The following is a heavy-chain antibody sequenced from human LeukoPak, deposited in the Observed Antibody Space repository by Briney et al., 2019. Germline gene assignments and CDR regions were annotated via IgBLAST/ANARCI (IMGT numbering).Heavy chain of an antibody. Sequence: PSETLSLTCAVYGGSFSGYYWSWIRQPPGKGLEWIGEINHSGSTNYNPSLKSRVTKSVDTSKNQFSLKLSSVTAADTAVYYCARVMTTVRFYDYWGQGTLVTVSS. D-gene: IGHD4-11*01. CDR1: GGSFSGYY. V-gene: IGHV4-34*01. CDR3: ARVMTTVRFYDY. J-gene: IGHJ4*02. CDR2: INHSGST.